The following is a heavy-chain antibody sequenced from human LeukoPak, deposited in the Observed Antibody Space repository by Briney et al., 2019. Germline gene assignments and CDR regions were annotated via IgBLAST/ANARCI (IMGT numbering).Heavy chain of an antibody. CDR2: INHSGST. J-gene: IGHJ4*02. CDR3: ASFEGGRNSSSWY. Sequence: PSETLSLTCAVYGGSFSGYYWSWIRQPPGKGLEWIGEINHSGSTNYNPPLKSRVTISVDTSKNQFSLKLSSVTAADTAVYYCASFEGGRNSSSWYWGQGTLVTVSS. CDR1: GGSFSGYY. V-gene: IGHV4-34*01. D-gene: IGHD6-13*01.